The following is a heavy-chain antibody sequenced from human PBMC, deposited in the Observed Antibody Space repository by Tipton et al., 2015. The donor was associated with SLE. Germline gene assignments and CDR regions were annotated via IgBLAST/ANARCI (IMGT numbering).Heavy chain of an antibody. D-gene: IGHD3-16*01. CDR2: IYSGGST. CDR1: GQSLTGYY. J-gene: IGHJ4*02. CDR3: ARDLGGY. Sequence: LSLTCAVYGQSLTGYYWSWVRQAPGKGLEWVSVIYSGGSTYYADSVKGRFTISRDNSKNTLYLQMNSLRAEDTAVYYCARDLGGYWGQGTLVTVSS. V-gene: IGHV3-53*01.